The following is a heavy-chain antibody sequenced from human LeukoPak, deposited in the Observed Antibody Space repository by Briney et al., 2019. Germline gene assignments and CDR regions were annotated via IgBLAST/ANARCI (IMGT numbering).Heavy chain of an antibody. CDR3: AKGEFGVVTANFDY. Sequence: GGSLKLSCAASGFTFSNYGMHWVRQAPGKGLEWVAVISYDGSNKYYADSVKGRFTISRDNSKNTLYLQMNSLRAEDTAVYYCAKGEFGVVTANFDYWGQGTLVTVSS. D-gene: IGHD2-21*02. J-gene: IGHJ4*02. V-gene: IGHV3-30*18. CDR2: ISYDGSNK. CDR1: GFTFSNYG.